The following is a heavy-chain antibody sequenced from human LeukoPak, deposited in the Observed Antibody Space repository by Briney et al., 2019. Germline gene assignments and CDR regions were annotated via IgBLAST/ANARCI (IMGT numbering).Heavy chain of an antibody. Sequence: GGSLRLSCAASGFTFSDYYMSWIRQAPGKGLEWVSYISSSGSTIYYADSVKGRLTISRDNAKNSLYLQMNSLRAEDSAVYYCARHPRRPMVRGVIITFWFDPWGQGTLVTVSS. CDR1: GFTFSDYY. D-gene: IGHD3-10*01. CDR3: ARHPRRPMVRGVIITFWFDP. V-gene: IGHV3-11*04. CDR2: ISSSGSTI. J-gene: IGHJ5*02.